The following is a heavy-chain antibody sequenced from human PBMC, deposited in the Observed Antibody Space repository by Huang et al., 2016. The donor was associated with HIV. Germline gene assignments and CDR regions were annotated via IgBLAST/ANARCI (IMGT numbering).Heavy chain of an antibody. CDR1: GYSFAKYW. V-gene: IGHV5-51*01. D-gene: IGHD5-18*01. CDR3: ARLDTARNYYYYGLDV. Sequence: EEQLVQSGAEVKKPGESLKISCEGSGYSFAKYWIGWVRQMPGKGLEWMEIIYPDDSDTRYSPSFQGQVSISADKSISTAYLQWSSLKASDTAMYYCARLDTARNYYYYGLDVWGQGTSVIVSS. J-gene: IGHJ6*02. CDR2: IYPDDSDT.